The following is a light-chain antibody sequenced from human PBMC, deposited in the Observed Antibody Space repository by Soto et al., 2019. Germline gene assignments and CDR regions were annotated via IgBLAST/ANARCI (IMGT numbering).Light chain of an antibody. J-gene: IGLJ3*02. CDR2: EVT. V-gene: IGLV2-8*01. CDR3: NSYAGSNNWV. CDR1: SSDVGGYNY. Sequence: SALTQPPSASGSPGQSVTISCTGTSSDVGGYNYVSWYQQHPGKAPKLMIYEVTKRPSGVPDRFSGSKSGNTASLTVSGLQAEDEADYYCNSYAGSNNWVFGGGTKVTVL.